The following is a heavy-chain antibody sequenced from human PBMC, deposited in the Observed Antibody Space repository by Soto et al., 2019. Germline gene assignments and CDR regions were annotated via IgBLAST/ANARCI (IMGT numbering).Heavy chain of an antibody. CDR3: ASDIFLMVYDFLFDP. CDR1: GFTFSSYS. Sequence: GGSLRLSCAASGFTFSSYSMNWVRQAPGKGLEWVSSISSSSSYIYYADSVKGRFTISRDNAKNSLYLQMNSLRAEDTAVYYCASDIFLMVYDFLFDPRGQGTLVPVSS. J-gene: IGHJ5*02. CDR2: ISSSSSYI. D-gene: IGHD2-8*01. V-gene: IGHV3-21*01.